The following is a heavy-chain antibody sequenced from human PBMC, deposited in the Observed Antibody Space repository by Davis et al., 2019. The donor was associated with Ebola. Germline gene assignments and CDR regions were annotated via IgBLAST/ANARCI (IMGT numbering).Heavy chain of an antibody. CDR2: IDPSDSYT. CDR1: GYSFTSYW. Sequence: GESLKISCKGSGYSFTSYWISWVRQMPGKGLEWMGRIDPSDSYTNYSPSFQGHVTISADKSISTAYLQWSSLKASDTAVYYCARLVGTVVRGLIDYYFYYYMDVWGEGTAVTVSS. CDR3: ARLVGTVVRGLIDYYFYYYMDV. D-gene: IGHD3-10*01. J-gene: IGHJ6*03. V-gene: IGHV5-10-1*01.